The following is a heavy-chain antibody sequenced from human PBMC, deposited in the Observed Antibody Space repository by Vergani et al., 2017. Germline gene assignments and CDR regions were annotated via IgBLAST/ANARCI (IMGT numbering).Heavy chain of an antibody. CDR3: AKDFVVVAATQYYYGMDV. J-gene: IGHJ6*02. CDR1: GFTFSSYA. CDR2: ISGSGGST. V-gene: IGHV3-23*01. D-gene: IGHD2-15*01. Sequence: EVQLLESGGGLVQPGGSLRLSRAASGFTFSSYAMSWVRQAPGKGLEWVSAISGSGGSTYYADSVKGRFTISRDNSKNTLYLQMNSLRAEDTAVYYCAKDFVVVAATQYYYGMDVWGQGTTVTVSS.